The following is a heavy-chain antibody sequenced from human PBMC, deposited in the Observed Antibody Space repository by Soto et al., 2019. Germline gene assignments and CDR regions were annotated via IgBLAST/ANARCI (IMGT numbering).Heavy chain of an antibody. V-gene: IGHV4-34*01. CDR2: INHSGST. J-gene: IGHJ6*02. Sequence: PSETLSLTCAVYGGSFSGYYWSWIRQPPGKGLEWIGEINHSGSTNYNPSLKSRVTISVDTSKNQFSLKLSSVTAADTAVYYCASWCHVPAHYYYSYCMDVWGQGTMVTVSS. CDR3: ASWCHVPAHYYYSYCMDV. D-gene: IGHD2-2*01. CDR1: GGSFSGYY.